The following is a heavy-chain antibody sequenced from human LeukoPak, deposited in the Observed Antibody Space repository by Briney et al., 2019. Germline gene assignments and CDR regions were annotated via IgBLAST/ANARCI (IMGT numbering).Heavy chain of an antibody. CDR2: ITAIYETT. CDR1: GGPFSGHG. CDR3: ARGLHSSYYGYGMDF. V-gene: IGHV1-69*01. Sequence: SVKVSCRVSGGPFSGHGISWVRQAPGEGLEWMGGITAIYETTNYAERFQGRVTMTADESTSTFYMELSSLRSEDTAVYYCARGLHSSYYGYGMDFWGQGTTVTVSS. D-gene: IGHD4-11*01. J-gene: IGHJ6*02.